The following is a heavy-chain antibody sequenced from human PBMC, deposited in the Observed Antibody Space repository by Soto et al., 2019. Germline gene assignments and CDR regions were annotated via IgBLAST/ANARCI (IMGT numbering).Heavy chain of an antibody. Sequence: HPGGSLRLSCAASGITFSIYAMIWFRLAPGKGLELVSCISGGGSSTYYADSVKGRVTSSRDNSENTLYLQMNSLRAEDTAVYYCAKSQYYDFWTGYRPFDFWGQGTLVTVSS. CDR3: AKSQYYDFWTGYRPFDF. CDR1: GITFSIYA. J-gene: IGHJ4*02. V-gene: IGHV3-23*01. CDR2: ISGGGSST. D-gene: IGHD3-3*01.